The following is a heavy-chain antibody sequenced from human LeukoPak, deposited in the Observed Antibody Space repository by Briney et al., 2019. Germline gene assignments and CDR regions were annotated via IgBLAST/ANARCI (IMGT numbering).Heavy chain of an antibody. CDR1: GFTFSSYS. CDR3: ARGRVLLWFGELFPFFDY. D-gene: IGHD3-10*01. J-gene: IGHJ4*02. CDR2: ISSSSSYI. V-gene: IGHV3-21*01. Sequence: PGGSLRLSCAASGFTFSSYSMDWVRQAPGKGLEWVSSISSSSSYIYYADSVKGRFTISRDNAKNSLYLQMNSLRAEDTAVYYCARGRVLLWFGELFPFFDYWGQGTLVTVSS.